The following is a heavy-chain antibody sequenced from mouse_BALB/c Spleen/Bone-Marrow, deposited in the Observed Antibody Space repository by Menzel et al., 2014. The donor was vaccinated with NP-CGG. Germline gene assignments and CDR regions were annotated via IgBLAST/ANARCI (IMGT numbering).Heavy chain of an antibody. Sequence: EVKLEESGAELVKPGASVRLSCTASGFNIKDTYMHWVKQRPDQGLEWIGRIDPANGNAKHDPKFQGKAAITADTSSNTTYLQLSSLTSEDTAVDYCAIYFYFDYWGQGTTLTVSS. CDR2: IDPANGNA. CDR1: GFNIKDTY. J-gene: IGHJ2*01. D-gene: IGHD2-3*01. CDR3: AIYFYFDY. V-gene: IGHV14-3*02.